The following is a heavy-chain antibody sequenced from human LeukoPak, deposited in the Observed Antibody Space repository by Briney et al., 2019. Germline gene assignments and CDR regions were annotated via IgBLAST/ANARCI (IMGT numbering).Heavy chain of an antibody. CDR2: IDPNSGGT. V-gene: IGHV1-2*02. CDR1: GYTFTNYG. CDR3: ARDYYGSGWSNKDP. Sequence: ASVKVSCKASGYTFTNYGFSWVRQAPGQGLGWMGWIDPNSGGTNYAQKFQGRVTMTRDTSISTAYMELSRLRSDDTAVYYCARDYYGSGWSNKDPWGQGTLVTVSS. J-gene: IGHJ5*02. D-gene: IGHD3-10*01.